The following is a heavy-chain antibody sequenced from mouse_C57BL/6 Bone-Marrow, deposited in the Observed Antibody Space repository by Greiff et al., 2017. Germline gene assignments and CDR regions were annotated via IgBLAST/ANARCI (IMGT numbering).Heavy chain of an antibody. CDR3: AREGQLRLRLYYYAMDY. J-gene: IGHJ4*01. CDR1: GFTFSDYY. V-gene: IGHV5-12*01. CDR2: ISNGGGSS. Sequence: DVMLVESGGGLVQPGGSLKLSCAASGFTFSDYYMYWVRQTPEKRLEWVAYISNGGGSSYYPDTVKGRFTISRDNAKNTLYLQMSRLKSEDTAMYYCAREGQLRLRLYYYAMDYWGQGTSVTVSS. D-gene: IGHD3-2*02.